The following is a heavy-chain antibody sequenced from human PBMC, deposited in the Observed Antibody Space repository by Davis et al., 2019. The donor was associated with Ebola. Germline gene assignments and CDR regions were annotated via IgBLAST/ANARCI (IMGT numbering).Heavy chain of an antibody. CDR2: IIHILGIA. Sequence: AASVKVSCKSSGDTFSSYALNWVRQAPGQGLEWMGRIIHILGIANYAQKFQGRVTITADKSTSTAYMELSSLRSEDTAVYYCARDSGGGQGIDHWGQGTLVTVSS. CDR3: ARDSGGGQGIDH. CDR1: GDTFSSYA. V-gene: IGHV1-69*04. D-gene: IGHD3-16*01. J-gene: IGHJ4*02.